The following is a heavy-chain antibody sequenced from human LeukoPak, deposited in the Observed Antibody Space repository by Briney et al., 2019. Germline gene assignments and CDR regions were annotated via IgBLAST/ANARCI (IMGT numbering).Heavy chain of an antibody. CDR3: ARGRSGGGGIDY. J-gene: IGHJ4*02. D-gene: IGHD3-16*01. CDR2: FFYSGST. CDR1: GGSISSYY. V-gene: IGHV4-59*01. Sequence: SETLSLTCTVSGGSISSYYWSWIRQPPGKGLEWIGYFFYSGSTNHNPSLKSRDTISVDTSKNQFSLKLTSVTAADTAVYYCARGRSGGGGIDYWGQGTLVTVSS.